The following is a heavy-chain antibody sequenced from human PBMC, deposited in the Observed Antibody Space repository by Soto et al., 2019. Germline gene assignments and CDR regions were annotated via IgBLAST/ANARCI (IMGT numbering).Heavy chain of an antibody. J-gene: IGHJ4*02. V-gene: IGHV4-34*01. D-gene: IGHD6-13*01. CDR1: GGSFSVYY. CDR2: INHSGST. CDR3: ARGGSWWYFDY. Sequence: SETQCLTRAVYGGSFSVYYVVWLRQPPGKGLEWIREINHSGSTNYNPSLKSRVTISVDTSKNQFSLKLSSVTAADTAVYYCARGGSWWYFDYWGQGTLVTV.